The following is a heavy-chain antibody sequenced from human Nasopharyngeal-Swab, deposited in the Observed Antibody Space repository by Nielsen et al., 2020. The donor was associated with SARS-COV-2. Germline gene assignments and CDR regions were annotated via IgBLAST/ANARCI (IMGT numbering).Heavy chain of an antibody. J-gene: IGHJ4*02. D-gene: IGHD6-6*01. CDR2: IYFSGYT. CDR3: ARDAQAARQFDY. V-gene: IGHV4-4*07. Sequence: IRQAPGKGLEWIGRIYFSGYTNYSPSLKSRVTMSVDTSKNQFSLKLTSVTAADTAVYFCARDAQAARQFDYWGQGALVTVSS.